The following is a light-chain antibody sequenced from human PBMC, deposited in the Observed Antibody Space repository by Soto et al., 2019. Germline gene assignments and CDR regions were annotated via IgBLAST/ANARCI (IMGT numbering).Light chain of an antibody. Sequence: EILLTQSPGTLSLSPGERATLSCRASQSVRSSYLAWYQQKPGQAPRLLIYGASSRATGIPDRFSGSESGTDFTLTINRLEPEDFAVYYCQQFGSSPLTLGGGTKVDIK. CDR3: QQFGSSPLT. CDR1: QSVRSSY. J-gene: IGKJ4*01. V-gene: IGKV3-20*01. CDR2: GAS.